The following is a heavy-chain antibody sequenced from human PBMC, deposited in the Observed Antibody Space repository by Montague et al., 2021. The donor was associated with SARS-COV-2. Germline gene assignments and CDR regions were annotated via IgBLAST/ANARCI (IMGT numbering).Heavy chain of an antibody. CDR2: IYYSGGT. J-gene: IGHJ2*01. D-gene: IGHD5-12*01. Sequence: SETLSLTCTVSGGSISSYYWSWIRQSPGKGLEWIGYIYYSGGTKYNPSLKSRVTISVDTSKSQMSLRLNSVTAADTAVYYCAGDRGRFWHFDLWGRGTLVTVSS. CDR3: AGDRGRFWHFDL. CDR1: GGSISSYY. V-gene: IGHV4-59*01.